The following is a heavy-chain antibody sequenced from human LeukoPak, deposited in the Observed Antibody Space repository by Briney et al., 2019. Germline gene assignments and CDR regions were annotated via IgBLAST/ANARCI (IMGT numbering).Heavy chain of an antibody. CDR2: IYTSGST. V-gene: IGHV4-61*02. CDR3: ALEHLPDYYDSSGYYYSFDY. D-gene: IGHD3-22*01. CDR1: GGSISSGSYY. J-gene: IGHJ4*02. Sequence: SETLSLTCTVSGGSISSGSYYWSWIRQPDGKGLEWIGRIYTSGSTNYNPSLKSRVTISVDTSKNQFSLKLSSVTAADTAVYYCALEHLPDYYDSSGYYYSFDYWGQGTLVTVSS.